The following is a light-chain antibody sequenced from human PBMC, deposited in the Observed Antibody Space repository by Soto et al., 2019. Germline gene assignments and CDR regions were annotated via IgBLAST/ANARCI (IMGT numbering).Light chain of an antibody. CDR1: QSVSSSY. V-gene: IGKV3-20*01. J-gene: IGKJ3*01. Sequence: EIVLTQSPGTLSLSPGERATLSCRASQSVSSSYLAWYQQKPGQTPRLLFYGASSRATGIPDRFSGSGSGTDFTLTISRLEPEDFAVYYCQRYGSSPFTFGPGTKVDI. CDR2: GAS. CDR3: QRYGSSPFT.